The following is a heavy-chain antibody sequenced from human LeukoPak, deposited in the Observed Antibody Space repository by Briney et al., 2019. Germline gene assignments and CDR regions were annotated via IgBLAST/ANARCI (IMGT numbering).Heavy chain of an antibody. CDR2: ISYDGSNK. D-gene: IGHD1-26*01. CDR3: ARDYSGSYYDAFDI. Sequence: TGGSLRLSCAASGFTFSSYAMHWVRQAPGKGLEWVAVISYDGSNKYYADSVKGRFTISRDNSKNTLYLQMNSLRAEDTAVYYCARDYSGSYYDAFDIWGQGTMVTVSS. V-gene: IGHV3-30*04. CDR1: GFTFSSYA. J-gene: IGHJ3*02.